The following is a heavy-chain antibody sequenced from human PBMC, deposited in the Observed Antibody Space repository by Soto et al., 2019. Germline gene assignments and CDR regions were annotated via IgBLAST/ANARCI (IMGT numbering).Heavy chain of an antibody. V-gene: IGHV1-18*01. J-gene: IGHJ4*02. D-gene: IGHD1-26*01. Sequence: QVQLVQSGAEVKKPGASVKVSCKASGYTFTSYGISWVRQAPGQGLEWMGWISAYNGNTNYAQKLQRRVTMTTDTSTSTADMELRSLRSDDTGVYYCARARGSYALDYWGQGTLVTVSS. CDR2: ISAYNGNT. CDR3: ARARGSYALDY. CDR1: GYTFTSYG.